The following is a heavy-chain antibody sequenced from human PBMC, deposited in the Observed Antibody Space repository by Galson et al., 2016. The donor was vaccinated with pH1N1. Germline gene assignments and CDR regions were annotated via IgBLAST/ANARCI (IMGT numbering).Heavy chain of an antibody. Sequence: SVKVSCKASGGTFSNYAISWVRQAPGQGLEWMGGIIPIFATANYAQKFQGRVTITADESTKTAYMELTSLRPEDTAVYYCAGEGGANSQESNYWGQGTLVTVSS. CDR3: AGEGGANSQESNY. CDR2: IIPIFATA. V-gene: IGHV1-69*13. CDR1: GGTFSNYA. J-gene: IGHJ4*02. D-gene: IGHD1-26*01.